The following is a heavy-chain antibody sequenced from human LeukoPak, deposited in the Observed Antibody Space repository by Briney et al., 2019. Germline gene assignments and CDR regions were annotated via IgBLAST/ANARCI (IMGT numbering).Heavy chain of an antibody. CDR2: INPNSGGT. V-gene: IGHV1-2*04. CDR3: ARDRRGYYDSGSYYPLI. Sequence: ASVKVSCKASGYRFTGYYIHWVRQAPGQGLEWMAWINPNSGGTNYAQNFQGWVTVTRDTSVSTAYMEVTRLRSDDTAEYYCARDRRGYYDSGSYYPLIWGQGTLVTVSS. J-gene: IGHJ4*02. CDR1: GYRFTGYY. D-gene: IGHD3-10*01.